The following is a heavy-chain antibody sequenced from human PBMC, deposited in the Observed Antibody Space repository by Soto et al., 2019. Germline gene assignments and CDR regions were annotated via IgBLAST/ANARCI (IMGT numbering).Heavy chain of an antibody. Sequence: SETLSLTCTVSGGSISSYYWSWIRQSPGKGLEWIGYIYYSGSTNYNPPLKSRVTISVDTSKNQFSLKLSSVTAADAGVYYCARLLAKSDAFDIWGQGTMVTVSS. CDR3: ARLLAKSDAFDI. D-gene: IGHD3-3*02. J-gene: IGHJ3*02. V-gene: IGHV4-59*01. CDR1: GGSISSYY. CDR2: IYYSGST.